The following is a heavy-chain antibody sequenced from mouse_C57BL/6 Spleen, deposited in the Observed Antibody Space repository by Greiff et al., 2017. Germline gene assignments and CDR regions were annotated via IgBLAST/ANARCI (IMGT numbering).Heavy chain of an antibody. Sequence: VQLQQSGAELVKPGASVKISCKASGYAFSSYWMNWVKQRPGKGLEWIGQIYPGDGDTNYNGKFKGKATLTADKSSSTAYMQLSSLTSEDSAVYFCARYRSITTVAPFDYWGQGTTLTVSS. D-gene: IGHD1-1*01. J-gene: IGHJ2*01. CDR3: ARYRSITTVAPFDY. CDR1: GYAFSSYW. V-gene: IGHV1-80*01. CDR2: IYPGDGDT.